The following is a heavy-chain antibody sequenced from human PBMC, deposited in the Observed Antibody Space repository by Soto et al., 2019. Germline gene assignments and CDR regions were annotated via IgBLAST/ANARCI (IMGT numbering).Heavy chain of an antibody. D-gene: IGHD3-16*01. Sequence: SETQSLTSTVSGGSISSYYWSWIRQPPGKGLEWIGYIYYSGSTNYNPSLKSRVTISVDTSKNQFSLELRPLTSDDTAVYYCARGGYYDDVWGKLTYYGLDVWGQGTTVTVSS. CDR1: GGSISSYY. CDR3: ARGGYYDDVWGKLTYYGLDV. CDR2: IYYSGST. V-gene: IGHV4-59*01. J-gene: IGHJ6*02.